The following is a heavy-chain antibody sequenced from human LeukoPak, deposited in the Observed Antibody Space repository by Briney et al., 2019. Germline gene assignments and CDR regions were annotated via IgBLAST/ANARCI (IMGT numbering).Heavy chain of an antibody. Sequence: GGSPRLSCAASGFTFSGFVISWVRQAPGKGPQWVADISGSGGSTYYADSVKGRFSVSRDNSKNMVYLELNSLRAEDTAVYYCAKNHEHGRYAGFDFWAEGALVAVSS. CDR1: GFTFSGFV. J-gene: IGHJ3*01. D-gene: IGHD2-2*01. CDR3: AKNHEHGRYAGFDF. V-gene: IGHV3-23*01. CDR2: ISGSGGST.